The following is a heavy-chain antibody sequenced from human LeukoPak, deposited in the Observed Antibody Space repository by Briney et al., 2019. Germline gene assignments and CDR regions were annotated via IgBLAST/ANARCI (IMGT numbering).Heavy chain of an antibody. CDR2: IYYSGST. J-gene: IGHJ4*02. CDR3: ARESLDSSGYYYPFDY. Sequence: SETLSLTCTVSGGSISSSSYYWGWIRQPPGKGLEWIGYIYYSGSTYYNPSLKSRVTISVDTSKNQFSLKLSSVTAADTAVYYCARESLDSSGYYYPFDYWGQGTLVTVSS. CDR1: GGSISSSSYY. V-gene: IGHV4-31*03. D-gene: IGHD3-22*01.